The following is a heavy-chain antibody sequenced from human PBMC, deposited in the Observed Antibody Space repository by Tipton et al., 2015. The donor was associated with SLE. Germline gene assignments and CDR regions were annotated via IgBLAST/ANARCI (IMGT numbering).Heavy chain of an antibody. CDR1: GGSISNLY. CDR3: ARAMINWFDP. CDR2: VYYGGST. J-gene: IGHJ5*02. D-gene: IGHD3-22*01. Sequence: TLSLTCNVSGGSISNLYWSWIRQPPGKPLEWIGYVYYGGSTKYNPSLNSRAAISVDTSKNQVFLKLNSVTAADTAVYYCARAMINWFDPWGQGIHVTVSS. V-gene: IGHV4-59*11.